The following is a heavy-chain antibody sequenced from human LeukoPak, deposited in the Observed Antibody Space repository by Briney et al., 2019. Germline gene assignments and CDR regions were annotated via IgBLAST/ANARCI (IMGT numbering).Heavy chain of an antibody. Sequence: PGGSLRLSCAASGFTVSSSYMSWVRQAPGKGLEWGSVIYSGGSTYYADSLKGRFTISRDISKNTLYLQMNSLRAEDTAVYYCARDCGSSWYGGCFGYWGQGTLVTVSS. CDR3: ARDCGSSWYGGCFGY. D-gene: IGHD6-19*01. J-gene: IGHJ4*02. CDR2: IYSGGST. V-gene: IGHV3-66*02. CDR1: GFTVSSSY.